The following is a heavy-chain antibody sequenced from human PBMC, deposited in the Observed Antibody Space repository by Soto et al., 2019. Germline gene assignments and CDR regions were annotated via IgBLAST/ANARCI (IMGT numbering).Heavy chain of an antibody. D-gene: IGHD3-3*01. V-gene: IGHV4-39*01. CDR1: CGSISSSSYY. CDR2: IYYSGST. Sequence: SETLSLTCTVSCGSISSSSYYWGWIRQPPGKGLEWIGSIYYSGSTYYNPSLKSRVTITVDTSKNQFSLKLSSVTAADTAVYYCARQRGDFWSGYYRLDAFDIWGQGTMVTVSS. J-gene: IGHJ3*02. CDR3: ARQRGDFWSGYYRLDAFDI.